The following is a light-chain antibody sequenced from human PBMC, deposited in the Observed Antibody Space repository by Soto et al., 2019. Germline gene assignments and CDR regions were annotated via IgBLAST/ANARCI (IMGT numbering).Light chain of an antibody. CDR1: QSVSSYS. V-gene: IGKV3-20*01. Sequence: ENVLTQSPGTLSLSPGERATLSCRASQSVSSYSLAWYQQKPGQAPRLLIYDASNRATGIPARFSGSGSGTDFTLTISRLEPEDFAVYYCQQYGNSPWTFGQGTKVDIK. CDR2: DAS. CDR3: QQYGNSPWT. J-gene: IGKJ1*01.